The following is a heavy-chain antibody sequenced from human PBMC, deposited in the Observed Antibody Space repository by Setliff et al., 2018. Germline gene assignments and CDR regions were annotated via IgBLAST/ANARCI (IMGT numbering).Heavy chain of an antibody. CDR1: GYAFGSSG. J-gene: IGHJ3*02. Sequence: ASVKVSCKASGYAFGSSGISWVRRAPGQGLEWMGLINPSGGGTIYARKVQGRVTMARETSTSTVYMELSGLRSEDTAVYYCARVYLAGSGWDKANALDIWGQGTMVTVSS. V-gene: IGHV1-46*03. D-gene: IGHD6-19*01. CDR2: INPSGGGT. CDR3: ARVYLAGSGWDKANALDI.